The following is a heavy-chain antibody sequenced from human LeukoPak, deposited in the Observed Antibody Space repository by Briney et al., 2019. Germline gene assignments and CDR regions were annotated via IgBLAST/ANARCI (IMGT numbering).Heavy chain of an antibody. CDR1: GGTFSSYA. Sequence: GASVKVSCKASGGTFSSYAISWVRQAPGQGLEWMGRIIPILGIANYAQKFQGRVTITADKSTSTAYMELSSLRSEDTAVYYCARGKKSPIAAAGDLDYWGQGTLVTVSS. CDR3: ARGKKSPIAAAGDLDY. D-gene: IGHD6-13*01. CDR2: IIPILGIA. J-gene: IGHJ4*02. V-gene: IGHV1-69*04.